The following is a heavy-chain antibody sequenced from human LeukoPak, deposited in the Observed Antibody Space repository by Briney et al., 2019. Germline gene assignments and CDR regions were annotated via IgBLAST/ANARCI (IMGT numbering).Heavy chain of an antibody. CDR1: GGTFSSYA. D-gene: IGHD5-18*01. CDR3: ALAGYSYGLNYFDY. J-gene: IGHJ4*02. Sequence: SVKVSCTASGGTFSSYAISWVRQAPGQGLEWMGGIIPIFGTANYAQKFQGRVTITADESTSTAYMELSSLRSEDTAVYYCALAGYSYGLNYFDYWGQGTLVTVSS. V-gene: IGHV1-69*13. CDR2: IIPIFGTA.